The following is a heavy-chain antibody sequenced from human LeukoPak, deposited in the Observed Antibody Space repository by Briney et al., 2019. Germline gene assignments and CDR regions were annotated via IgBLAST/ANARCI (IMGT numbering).Heavy chain of an antibody. J-gene: IGHJ6*03. CDR2: IYTSGST. V-gene: IGHV4-4*07. D-gene: IGHD3-22*01. Sequence: PSETLSLTCTVSGGSISSYYWSWIRQPAGKGLEWIGRIYTSGSTNYNPSLKSRVTMSVDTSKNQFSLKLSSVTAADTAVYYCASTSYYCDSSGSYYYYYYMDVWGKGTTVTVSS. CDR1: GGSISSYY. CDR3: ASTSYYCDSSGSYYYYYYMDV.